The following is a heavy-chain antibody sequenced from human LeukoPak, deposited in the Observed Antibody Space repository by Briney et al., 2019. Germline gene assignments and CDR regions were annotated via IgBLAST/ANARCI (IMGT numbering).Heavy chain of an antibody. CDR2: INPNSGGT. CDR1: GYTFTGYY. D-gene: IGHD6-13*01. Sequence: ASVKVSCKASGYTFTGYYMHWVRQAPGQGLEWMGWINPNSGGTNYAQKFQGRVTMTRDTSISTAYMELSRLRSDDTAVYYCARDGVWTSRPRGYMDVWGKGTTVTVSS. J-gene: IGHJ6*03. V-gene: IGHV1-2*02. CDR3: ARDGVWTSRPRGYMDV.